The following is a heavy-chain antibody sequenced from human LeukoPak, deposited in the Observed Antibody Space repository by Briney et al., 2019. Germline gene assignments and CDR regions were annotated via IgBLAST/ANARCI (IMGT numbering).Heavy chain of an antibody. V-gene: IGHV4-59*08. J-gene: IGHJ4*02. CDR3: ARHPQGLRYFDN. Sequence: SETLSLTCSVSGDSINNYYWSWIRQPPGKGLEWIAYIYYSGRDTNYSPSLKSRLTISVDTSKQQFSLSLRSVTAADTAVYYCARHPQGLRYFDNWGQGTLVIVS. CDR2: IYYSGRDT. CDR1: GDSINNYY.